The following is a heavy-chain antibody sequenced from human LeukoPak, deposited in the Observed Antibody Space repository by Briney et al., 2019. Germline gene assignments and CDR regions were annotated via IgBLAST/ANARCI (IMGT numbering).Heavy chain of an antibody. D-gene: IGHD4-17*01. CDR1: GFTFSDYE. V-gene: IGHV3-48*03. CDR2: ISTGGRTV. J-gene: IGHJ4*02. Sequence: GGSLRLSCAASGFTFSDYEMNWVRQAPGKGLEWLSYISTGGRTVKYAGSVKGRFTISRDNARSSLFLQMSNVRVEDTAVYFCARGATVTYYFDHWGQGALVAVSS. CDR3: ARGATVTYYFDH.